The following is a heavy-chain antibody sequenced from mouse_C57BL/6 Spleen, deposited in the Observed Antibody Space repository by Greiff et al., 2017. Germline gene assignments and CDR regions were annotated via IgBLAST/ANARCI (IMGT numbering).Heavy chain of an antibody. CDR3: ARDDDY. J-gene: IGHJ2*01. V-gene: IGHV5-4*01. CDR1: GFTFSSYA. Sequence: EVLRVESGGGLVKPGGSLKLSCAASGFTFSSYAMSWVRQTPEKRLEWVATISDGGSYTYYPDNVKGRFTISRDNAKNNLYLQMSHLKSEDTAMYYCARDDDYWGQGTTLTVSS. CDR2: ISDGGSYT.